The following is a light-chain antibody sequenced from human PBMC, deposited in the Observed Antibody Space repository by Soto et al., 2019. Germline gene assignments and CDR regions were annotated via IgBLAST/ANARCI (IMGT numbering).Light chain of an antibody. CDR2: GAS. CDR3: QQYGSSKIT. V-gene: IGKV3-20*01. CDR1: QSVRSRF. Sequence: EIVLTQSPGTLSLSPGERATLSCRASQSVRSRFLAWYQQRPGQAPSLLIYGASNRATGIPDRFSGSGSGTDFTLTISRLEPEDFAVYYCQQYGSSKITFGQGTRLEI. J-gene: IGKJ5*01.